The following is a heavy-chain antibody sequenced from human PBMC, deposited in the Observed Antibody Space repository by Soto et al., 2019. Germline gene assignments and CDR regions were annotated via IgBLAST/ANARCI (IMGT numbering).Heavy chain of an antibody. Sequence: SETLSLTCTVSGGSISSSSYYWSWIRQPPWKGLEWIGSIYYSGSTYYNPSLKSRVTISVDTSKNQFSLKLSSVTAADTAVYYCARLRWYYDSSGYYPGRAYYYYGMDVWGQGXTVTVSS. J-gene: IGHJ6*02. D-gene: IGHD3-22*01. CDR2: IYYSGST. CDR1: GGSISSSSYY. CDR3: ARLRWYYDSSGYYPGRAYYYYGMDV. V-gene: IGHV4-39*01.